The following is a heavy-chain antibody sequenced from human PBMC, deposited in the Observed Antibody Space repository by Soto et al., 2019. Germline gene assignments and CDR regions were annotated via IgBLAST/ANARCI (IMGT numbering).Heavy chain of an antibody. D-gene: IGHD1-7*01. J-gene: IGHJ4*02. CDR1: GGSFSGYY. CDR3: ARDRYNWNYGWDY. V-gene: IGHV4-34*01. Sequence: SLTCAVYGGSFSGYYWSWIRQPPGKGLEWIGEINHSGSTNYNPSLKSRVTISVDTSKNQFSLKLSSVTAADTAVYYCARDRYNWNYGWDYWGQGTLVTVSS. CDR2: INHSGST.